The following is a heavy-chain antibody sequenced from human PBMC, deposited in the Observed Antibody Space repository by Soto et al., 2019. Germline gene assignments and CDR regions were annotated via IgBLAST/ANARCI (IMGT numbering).Heavy chain of an antibody. D-gene: IGHD3-3*01. CDR2: ISYDGSNK. CDR3: ARDMILEWLAFVSYYGMDV. CDR1: GFTFSSYA. V-gene: IGHV3-30-3*01. J-gene: IGHJ6*02. Sequence: LRLSCAASGFTFSSYAMHWVRQAPGKGLEWVAVISYDGSNKYYADSVKGRFTISRDNSKNTLYLQMNSLRAEDTAVYYCARDMILEWLAFVSYYGMDVWGQGTTVTVSS.